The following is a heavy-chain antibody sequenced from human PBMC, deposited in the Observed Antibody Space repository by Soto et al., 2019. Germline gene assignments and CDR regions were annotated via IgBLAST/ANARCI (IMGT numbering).Heavy chain of an antibody. D-gene: IGHD2-21*02. V-gene: IGHV3-74*01. J-gene: IGHJ5*02. Sequence: PGGSLRLSCAASGFNFTNHWMHWVRQAPGKGLVWVSRITSDGKSKAYAESVKGRFAISRDNAKNPVYLQMNGLTVEDTAVYYCARESGDWPLNWFDPWGQGTLVTVSS. CDR3: ARESGDWPLNWFDP. CDR2: ITSDGKSK. CDR1: GFNFTNHW.